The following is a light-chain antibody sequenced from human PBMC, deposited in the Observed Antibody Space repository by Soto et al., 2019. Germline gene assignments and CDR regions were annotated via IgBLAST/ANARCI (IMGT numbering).Light chain of an antibody. CDR3: QLYNNYPWT. J-gene: IGKJ1*01. V-gene: IGKV1-5*03. CDR2: KAS. Sequence: DIQMTQSPSTLSASVGDRVTITCRASQSISSWLAWYQQKPGKAPKLLIYKASSLESGVPSRFSGSGSGTEFTLTISSLQPDDFATYYCQLYNNYPWTFGQRTKVEIK. CDR1: QSISSW.